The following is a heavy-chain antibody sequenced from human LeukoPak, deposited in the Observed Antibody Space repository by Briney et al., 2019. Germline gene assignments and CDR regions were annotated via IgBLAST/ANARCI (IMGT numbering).Heavy chain of an antibody. J-gene: IGHJ4*02. CDR3: ARVPLWFGELSSYYFDY. CDR1: GGSISSYY. Sequence: SETLSLTCTVSGGSISSYYWSWIRQPPGKGLEWIGYIYYSGSTNYNPSLKSRVTISVDTSKNQFSLKLSSVTAADTAVYYCARVPLWFGELSSYYFDYWGQGTLVTVSS. CDR2: IYYSGST. D-gene: IGHD3-10*01. V-gene: IGHV4-59*01.